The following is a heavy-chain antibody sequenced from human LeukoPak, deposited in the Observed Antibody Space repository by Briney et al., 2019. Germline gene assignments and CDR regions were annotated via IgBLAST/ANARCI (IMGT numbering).Heavy chain of an antibody. CDR1: GFTFSSYG. CDR2: ISGSGGST. D-gene: IGHD4-17*01. J-gene: IGHJ1*01. CDR3: AKDLNPVTTGFKFQH. Sequence: GGSLRLSCAASGFTFSSYGMHWVRQAPGKGLEWVSAISGSGGSTYYADSVKGRFTISRDNSKNTLYLQMNSLRAEDTAVYYCAKDLNPVTTGFKFQHWGQGTLVTVSS. V-gene: IGHV3-23*01.